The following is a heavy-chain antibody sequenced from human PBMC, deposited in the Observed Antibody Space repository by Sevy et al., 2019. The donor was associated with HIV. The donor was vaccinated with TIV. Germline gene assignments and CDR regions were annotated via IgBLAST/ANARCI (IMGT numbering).Heavy chain of an antibody. V-gene: IGHV3-11*01. D-gene: IGHD5-12*01. CDR3: ARDCPRGYNHGDY. CDR2: ISSRGSTI. J-gene: IGHJ4*02. Sequence: GGYLRLSCAASGFTFSDYYMSWIRQAPGKGLEWVSYISSRGSTIYYADSVKGRFTISRDNAKNSLYLQMNSLRAEDTAVYYCARDCPRGYNHGDYWGQGTLVTVSS. CDR1: GFTFSDYY.